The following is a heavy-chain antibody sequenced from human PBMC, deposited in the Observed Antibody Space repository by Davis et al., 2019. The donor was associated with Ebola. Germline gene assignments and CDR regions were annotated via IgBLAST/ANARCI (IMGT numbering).Heavy chain of an antibody. Sequence: SETLSLTCTVSGGSISSYYWNWIRQTPGKGLEWIGYIYYSGSTNYNPSLNNRLTISLDASKNQFSLNLNSLTAADTALYYCARKLSSNAFDIWGQGTMVTVSS. CDR1: GGSISSYY. V-gene: IGHV4-59*01. CDR2: IYYSGST. J-gene: IGHJ3*02. D-gene: IGHD6-6*01. CDR3: ARKLSSNAFDI.